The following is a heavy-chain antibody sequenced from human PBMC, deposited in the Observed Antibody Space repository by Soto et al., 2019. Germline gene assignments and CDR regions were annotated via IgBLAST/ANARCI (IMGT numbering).Heavy chain of an antibody. D-gene: IGHD3-22*01. CDR1: VFTFSSYW. Sequence: RRSLRLSCSASVFTFSSYWMHWVRQAPGKGLVWVSRINSDGSSTSYADSVKGRFTISRDNAKNTLYLQMNSLRAEDTAVYYCARDEGYYDSSALHAFDIWGQGTMVTVSS. V-gene: IGHV3-74*01. CDR3: ARDEGYYDSSALHAFDI. CDR2: INSDGSST. J-gene: IGHJ3*02.